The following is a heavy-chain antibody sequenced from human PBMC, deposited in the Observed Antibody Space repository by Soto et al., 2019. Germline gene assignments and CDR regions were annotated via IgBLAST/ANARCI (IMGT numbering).Heavy chain of an antibody. J-gene: IGHJ6*03. V-gene: IGHV3-7*01. CDR1: GFTFSSYW. CDR2: IKQDGSEK. Sequence: QPGGSLRLSCAASGFTFSSYWMSWVRQAPGKGLEWVANIKQDGSEKYYVDSVKGRFTISRDNAKNSLYLQMNSLRAEDTAVYYCARGPSFTAGLRGYHYYYMDVWGKGTTVTVSS. D-gene: IGHD5-18*01. CDR3: ARGPSFTAGLRGYHYYYMDV.